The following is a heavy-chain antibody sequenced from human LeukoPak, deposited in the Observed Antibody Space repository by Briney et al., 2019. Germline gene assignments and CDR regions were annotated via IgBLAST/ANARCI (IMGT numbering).Heavy chain of an antibody. J-gene: IGHJ4*02. D-gene: IGHD3-10*01. Sequence: GGSLRLSCTAAGFTFGFSFSSYAMSWVRQAPGKGLEWVSAISGSGGSTYYADPVKGRFTISRDNSKNTLYLQMNSLRAEDTAVYYCAKDERVRGVRSLFDYWGQGTLVTVSS. V-gene: IGHV3-23*01. CDR3: AKDERVRGVRSLFDY. CDR2: ISGSGGST. CDR1: GFTFGFSFSSYA.